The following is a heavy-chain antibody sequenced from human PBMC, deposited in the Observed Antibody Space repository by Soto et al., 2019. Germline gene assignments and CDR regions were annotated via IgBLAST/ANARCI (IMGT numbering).Heavy chain of an antibody. V-gene: IGHV4-31*03. Sequence: SETLSLTCTVSGGSISSGGYYWSWIRQHPGKGLEWIGYIYYSGSTYYNPSLKSRVTISVDTSKNQFSLKLSSVTAADTAVYYCARRLTAGGYDLAFGYWGQGTLVTVSS. D-gene: IGHD5-12*01. CDR2: IYYSGST. CDR1: GGSISSGGYY. J-gene: IGHJ4*02. CDR3: ARRLTAGGYDLAFGY.